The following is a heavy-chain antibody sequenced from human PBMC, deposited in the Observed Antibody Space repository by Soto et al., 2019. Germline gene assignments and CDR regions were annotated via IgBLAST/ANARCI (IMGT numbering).Heavy chain of an antibody. CDR2: ISYDGSNK. CDR1: GFTFSSYG. D-gene: IGHD5-12*01. Sequence: GGSLRLSCAASGFTFSSYGMHWVRRAPGKGLEWVAVISYDGSNKYYADSVKGRFTISRDNSKNTLYLQMNSLRAEDTAVYYCAKDQQSSIVATPQLFFDYGGKGTLVTVSS. CDR3: AKDQQSSIVATPQLFFDY. J-gene: IGHJ4*02. V-gene: IGHV3-30*18.